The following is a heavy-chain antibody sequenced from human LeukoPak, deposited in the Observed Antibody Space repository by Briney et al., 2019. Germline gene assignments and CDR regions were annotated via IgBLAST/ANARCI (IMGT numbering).Heavy chain of an antibody. D-gene: IGHD3-10*01. CDR2: IYYSGST. J-gene: IGHJ3*02. CDR1: GGSISSYY. V-gene: IGHV4-59*12. CDR3: AVSYYYGSGSYYWTDAFDI. Sequence: SETLSLTCTVSGGSISSYYWSWIRQPPGKGLEWIGYIYYSGSTNYNPSLKSRVTMSVDTSKNQFSLKLSSVTAADTAVYYCAVSYYYGSGSYYWTDAFDIWGQGTMVTVSS.